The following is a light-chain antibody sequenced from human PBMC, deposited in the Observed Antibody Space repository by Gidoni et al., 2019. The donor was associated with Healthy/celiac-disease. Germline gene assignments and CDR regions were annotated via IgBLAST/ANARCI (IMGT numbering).Light chain of an antibody. CDR3: QQIYSTPYT. CDR1: QSISSY. Sequence: DIQMTQSPSSLSASVGDRVTITCRARQSISSYLNWYQQKPGKAPKLLIYAASSLQSGVPSRFSGSGSGTDFTRNISSLQPEDFATYYCQQIYSTPYTFGQGTKLEIK. J-gene: IGKJ2*01. V-gene: IGKV1-39*01. CDR2: AAS.